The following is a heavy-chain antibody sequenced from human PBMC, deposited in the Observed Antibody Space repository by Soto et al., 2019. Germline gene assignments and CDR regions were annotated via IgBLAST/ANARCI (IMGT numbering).Heavy chain of an antibody. CDR3: ARDGYCSGGSCYAPTYFDY. V-gene: IGHV1-18*01. J-gene: IGHJ4*02. Sequence: ASVKVSCQASGYTFTSYGISWVRQAPGQGLEWMGWISAYNGNTNYAQKLQGRVTMTTDTSTSTAYMELRSLRSDDTAVYYCARDGYCSGGSCYAPTYFDYWGQGTLVTVSS. CDR2: ISAYNGNT. D-gene: IGHD2-15*01. CDR1: GYTFTSYG.